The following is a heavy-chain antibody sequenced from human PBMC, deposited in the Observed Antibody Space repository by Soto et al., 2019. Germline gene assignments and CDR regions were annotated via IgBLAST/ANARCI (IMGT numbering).Heavy chain of an antibody. CDR2: ISYDGSNK. CDR3: AKEKRTYYDILTGYLPLDY. J-gene: IGHJ4*02. V-gene: IGHV3-30*18. Sequence: GGSLRLSCAASGFTFSSYGMHWVRQAPGKGLEWVAVISYDGSNKYYADSVKGRFTISRDNSKNTLYLQMNSLRAEGTAVYYCAKEKRTYYDILTGYLPLDYWGQGTLVTVSS. D-gene: IGHD3-9*01. CDR1: GFTFSSYG.